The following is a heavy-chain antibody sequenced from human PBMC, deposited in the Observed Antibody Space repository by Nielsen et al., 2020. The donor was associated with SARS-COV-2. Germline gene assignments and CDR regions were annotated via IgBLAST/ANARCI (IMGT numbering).Heavy chain of an antibody. CDR2: INSKVDGGTT. J-gene: IGHJ1*01. CDR1: GFTFSNPW. V-gene: IGHV3-15*01. Sequence: GESLKISCAASGFTFSNPWMNWVRQAPGKGLEWVVRINSKVDGGTTDYAGPVKGRFTISRDDSKNTLYLQMNSLKTEDTAVYYCTTGGITMVRGVMQYWGQGTLVTVSP. CDR3: TTGGITMVRGVMQY. D-gene: IGHD3-10*01.